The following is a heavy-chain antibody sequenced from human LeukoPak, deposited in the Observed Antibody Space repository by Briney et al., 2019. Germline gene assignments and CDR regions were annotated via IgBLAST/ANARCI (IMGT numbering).Heavy chain of an antibody. J-gene: IGHJ4*02. Sequence: ASVKVSCKASGYTFTSYDINWVRQATGQGLEWMGWMNPNSGSTGYAQKFQGRVTMTRNTAISTAYMELSSLGSEDTAVYYCARAPSRGYCSSSSCYIAYWGQGTLVTVSS. CDR2: MNPNSGST. D-gene: IGHD2-2*02. CDR1: GYTFTSYD. V-gene: IGHV1-8*01. CDR3: ARAPSRGYCSSSSCYIAY.